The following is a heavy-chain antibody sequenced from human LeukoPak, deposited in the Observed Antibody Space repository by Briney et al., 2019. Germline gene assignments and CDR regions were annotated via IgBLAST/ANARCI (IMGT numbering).Heavy chain of an antibody. J-gene: IGHJ4*02. CDR1: GGTFSSYA. D-gene: IGHD2-15*01. V-gene: IGHV1-69*05. Sequence: GASVKVSCKASGGTFSSYAISWVRQAPGQGLEWMGGIIPIFGTANYAQKFQGRVTITTDESTSTAYMELSSLRSDDTAVYYCARGTGYCSGGSCLLFLAIDYWGQGTLVTVSS. CDR3: ARGTGYCSGGSCLLFLAIDY. CDR2: IIPIFGTA.